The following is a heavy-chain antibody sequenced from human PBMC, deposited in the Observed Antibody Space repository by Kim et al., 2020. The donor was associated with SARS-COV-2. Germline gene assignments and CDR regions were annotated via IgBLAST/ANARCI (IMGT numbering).Heavy chain of an antibody. J-gene: IGHJ6*03. D-gene: IGHD6-19*01. V-gene: IGHV1-18*01. Sequence: ASVKVSCKASGYTFTSYGISWVRQAPGQGLEWMGWISACNGNTNYAQNLQGRVTMTTDTSTSTAYMELRSLRSDDTAVYYCASGGPFRGWAPTNYYYYYMDDWGKGTTVTVSS. CDR3: ASGGPFRGWAPTNYYYYYMDD. CDR1: GYTFTSYG. CDR2: ISACNGNT.